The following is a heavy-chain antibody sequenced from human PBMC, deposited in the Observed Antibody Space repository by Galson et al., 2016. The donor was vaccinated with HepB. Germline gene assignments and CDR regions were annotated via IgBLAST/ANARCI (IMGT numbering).Heavy chain of an antibody. CDR3: TRRKGKMYYFDY. Sequence: SLRLSCAASGFTFSDSAMHWVRQASGKGLEWVGRIRSKANNYATAYAASVTGRFTSSRDDSKNTAYLQMNSLKTEDTAVYYCTRRKGKMYYFDYWGQGTLVTVSS. CDR1: GFTFSDSA. D-gene: IGHD3-16*01. J-gene: IGHJ4*02. CDR2: IRSKANNYAT. V-gene: IGHV3-73*01.